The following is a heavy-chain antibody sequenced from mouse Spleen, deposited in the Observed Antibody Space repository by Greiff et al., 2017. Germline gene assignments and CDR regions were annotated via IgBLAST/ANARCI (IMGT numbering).Heavy chain of an antibody. J-gene: IGHJ4*01. CDR3: ARDSILYAMDY. CDR1: GFTFTDYY. CDR2: IRNKANGYTT. Sequence: EVKVVESGGGLVQPGGSLRLSCATSGFTFTDYYMSWVRQPPGKALEWLGFIRNKANGYTTEYSASVKGRFTISRDNSQSILYLQMNTLRAEDSATYYCARDSILYAMDYWGQGTSVTVSS. V-gene: IGHV7-3*02.